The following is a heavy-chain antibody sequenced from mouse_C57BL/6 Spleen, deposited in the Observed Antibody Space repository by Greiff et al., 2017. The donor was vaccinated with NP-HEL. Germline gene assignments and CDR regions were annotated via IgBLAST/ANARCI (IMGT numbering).Heavy chain of an antibody. V-gene: IGHV7-3*01. CDR3: ARFGYYTLDY. Sequence: EVKLMESGGGLVQPGGSLSLSCAASGFTFTDYYMSWVRQPPGKALEWLGFIRNKANGYTTEYSASVKGRFTISRDNSQSILYLQMNALRAEDSATYYCARFGYYTLDYWGQGTTLTVSS. CDR2: IRNKANGYTT. D-gene: IGHD2-12*01. CDR1: GFTFTDYY. J-gene: IGHJ2*01.